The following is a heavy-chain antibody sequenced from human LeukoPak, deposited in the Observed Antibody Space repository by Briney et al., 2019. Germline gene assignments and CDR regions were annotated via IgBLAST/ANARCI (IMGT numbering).Heavy chain of an antibody. CDR3: ARLGSSGSAQYFQD. Sequence: SETLSLTCTVSGDPISTYYWSWIRQPAGKGLEWIGRIYTSGTTNYNSSFKSRLTMSVDTSKNQFSLKLSSVTAADTAVYYCARLGSSGSAQYFQDWGQGTLVTVSS. CDR1: GDPISTYY. D-gene: IGHD6-19*01. V-gene: IGHV4-4*07. J-gene: IGHJ1*01. CDR2: IYTSGTT.